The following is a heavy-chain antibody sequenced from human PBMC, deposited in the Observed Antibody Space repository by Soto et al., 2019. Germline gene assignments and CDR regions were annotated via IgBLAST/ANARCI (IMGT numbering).Heavy chain of an antibody. Sequence: VGSLRLSCEASGFTLSGYWMSWVRQAPGKGLEWVADIKHDGSVQYYVDSVKGRSTISRDNAKKLLYLQMNGLRAEDTALYYCARAPYSNAWYRFDLWGQGTLVTVSS. J-gene: IGHJ4*02. D-gene: IGHD4-4*01. V-gene: IGHV3-7*03. CDR2: IKHDGSVQ. CDR1: GFTLSGYW. CDR3: ARAPYSNAWYRFDL.